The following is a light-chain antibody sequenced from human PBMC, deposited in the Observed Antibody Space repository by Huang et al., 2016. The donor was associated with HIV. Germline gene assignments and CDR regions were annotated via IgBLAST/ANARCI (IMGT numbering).Light chain of an antibody. V-gene: IGKV1-27*01. CDR2: GAS. CDR3: HNYSGVPWT. J-gene: IGKJ1*01. Sequence: DIQMTQSPPSLSASGGDRVTITCRASQDIRNGLAWFQQKPGKVPKVVIYGASTLQSGVPPRFSGFGSQTEFTLIINSLQPEDAATYYCHNYSGVPWTFGQGTKVEIK. CDR1: QDIRNG.